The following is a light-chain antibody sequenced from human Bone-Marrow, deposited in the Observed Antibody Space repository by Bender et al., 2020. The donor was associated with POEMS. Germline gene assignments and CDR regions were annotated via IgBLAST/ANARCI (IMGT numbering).Light chain of an antibody. Sequence: QLVLTQSPSASASLGASVKLTCTLSSGHSTYAIAWHQQQTEKGPRFLLKLNNDGSHIKGDGIPDRFSGSSSGAERYLIISSLQSEDEADYYCQSWGAGIRVFGGGTKLTVL. J-gene: IGLJ3*02. CDR3: QSWGAGIRV. CDR2: LNNDGSH. CDR1: SGHSTYA. V-gene: IGLV4-69*01.